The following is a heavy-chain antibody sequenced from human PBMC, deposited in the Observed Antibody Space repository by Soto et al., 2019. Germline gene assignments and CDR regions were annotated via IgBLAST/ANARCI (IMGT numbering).Heavy chain of an antibody. J-gene: IGHJ3*02. Sequence: QLHLVQSGAVVKKPGASVTVSCSASGYPVTAYYMHWVRQAPGRGLEWMGGINPATGAAKYTQTLQGRVTMDRDTSTSTVFMELSGLTSEETAVFYCARGGGVGVAGSAAFDMWGQGTLVTVSS. CDR2: INPATGAA. V-gene: IGHV1-2*02. D-gene: IGHD3-3*01. CDR3: ARGGGVGVAGSAAFDM. CDR1: GYPVTAYY.